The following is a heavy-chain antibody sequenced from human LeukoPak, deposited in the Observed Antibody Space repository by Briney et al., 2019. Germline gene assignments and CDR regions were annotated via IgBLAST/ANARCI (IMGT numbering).Heavy chain of an antibody. CDR3: ARGGEVGATGYYYYYYMDV. D-gene: IGHD1-26*01. V-gene: IGHV3-23*01. Sequence: GGSLRLSCAASGFTFSSYAMSWVRQAPGKGLEWVSAISGSGGSTYYADSVKGRFTISRDNAKNSLYLQMNSLRAEDTAVYYCARGGEVGATGYYYYYYMDVWGKGTTVTVSS. CDR1: GFTFSSYA. J-gene: IGHJ6*03. CDR2: ISGSGGST.